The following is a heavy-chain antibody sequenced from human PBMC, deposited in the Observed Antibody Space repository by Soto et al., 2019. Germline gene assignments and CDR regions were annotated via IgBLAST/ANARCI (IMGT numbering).Heavy chain of an antibody. D-gene: IGHD1-1*01. V-gene: IGHV4-59*01. CDR3: ARVQLRTTPKNYYYYGMDV. CDR1: GGSISSYY. J-gene: IGHJ6*02. CDR2: IYYSGST. Sequence: TSETLSLTCTVSGGSISSYYWSWIRQPPGKGLEWIGYIYYSGSTNYNPSLKSRVTISVDTSKNQFSLKLSSVTAADTAVYYCARVQLRTTPKNYYYYGMDVWGQGTTVTVSS.